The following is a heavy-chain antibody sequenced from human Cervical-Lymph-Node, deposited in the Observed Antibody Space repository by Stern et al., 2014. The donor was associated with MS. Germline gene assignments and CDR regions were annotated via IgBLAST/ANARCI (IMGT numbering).Heavy chain of an antibody. CDR1: GGSISSRY. Sequence: QVQLVQSGPGLVKPSETLSLTCAVSGGSISSRYWGWIRQPPGKGLEWIGLISHSGDTKYNPSLKSRVTISLDTSKHQLSLKVTPVTAADTAVYYCARLSTAVDFWGQGTLVTVSS. CDR2: ISHSGDT. CDR3: ARLSTAVDF. J-gene: IGHJ4*02. V-gene: IGHV4-59*08.